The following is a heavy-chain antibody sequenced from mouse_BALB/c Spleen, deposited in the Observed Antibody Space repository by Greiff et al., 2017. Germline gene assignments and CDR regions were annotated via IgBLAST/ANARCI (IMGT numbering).Heavy chain of an antibody. Sequence: EVKLVESGGGLVQPGGSRKLSCAASGFTFSSFGMHWVRQALEKGLEWVAYISSGSSTIYYADTVKGRFTISRDNPKNTLFLQMTSLRSEDTAMYYCARSVYYYGSSYVWYFDVWGAGTTVTVSS. D-gene: IGHD1-1*01. CDR2: ISSGSSTI. J-gene: IGHJ1*01. CDR1: GFTFSSFG. CDR3: ARSVYYYGSSYVWYFDV. V-gene: IGHV5-17*02.